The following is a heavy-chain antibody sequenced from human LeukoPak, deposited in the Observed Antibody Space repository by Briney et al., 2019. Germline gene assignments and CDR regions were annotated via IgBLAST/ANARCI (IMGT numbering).Heavy chain of an antibody. CDR1: GGSFSGYY. CDR2: INHSGST. J-gene: IGHJ4*02. V-gene: IGHV4-34*01. D-gene: IGHD3-10*01. CDR3: ARAGRITMVRGVQGFDY. Sequence: SETLSLTCAVYGGSFSGYYWSWIRQPPGKGLEWIGEINHSGSTNYNPSLKSRVTISVDTSKNQFSLKLNSVTAADTAVYYCARAGRITMVRGVQGFDYWGQETLVTVSS.